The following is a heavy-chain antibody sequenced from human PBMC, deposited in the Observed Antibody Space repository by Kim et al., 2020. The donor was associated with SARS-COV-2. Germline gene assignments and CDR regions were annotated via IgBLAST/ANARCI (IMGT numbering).Heavy chain of an antibody. D-gene: IGHD2-2*01. CDR2: IYPADSDT. Sequence: GESLKISCQASGYSFTSYWLGWVRQMPGKGLEWMGIIYPADSDTRYSPSFEGQVTISADKSISTTYLHWSSLKASDTAIYYCARHDCSSTSCYFDYWGQGTLVTVSS. CDR3: ARHDCSSTSCYFDY. V-gene: IGHV5-51*01. J-gene: IGHJ4*02. CDR1: GYSFTSYW.